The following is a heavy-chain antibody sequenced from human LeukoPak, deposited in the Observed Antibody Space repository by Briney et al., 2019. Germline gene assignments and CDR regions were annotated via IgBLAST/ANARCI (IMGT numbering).Heavy chain of an antibody. Sequence: PSETLSLTCAVYGGSLSGYYWSWIRQPPGKGLEWIGEINHSGSTNYNPSLKSRVTISVDTSKNQFSLKLSSVTAADTAVYFCARGPPTDYYDSSGFYYVFDSWGQGTLVTVSS. CDR1: GGSLSGYY. V-gene: IGHV4-34*01. D-gene: IGHD3-22*01. CDR3: ARGPPTDYYDSSGFYYVFDS. CDR2: INHSGST. J-gene: IGHJ4*02.